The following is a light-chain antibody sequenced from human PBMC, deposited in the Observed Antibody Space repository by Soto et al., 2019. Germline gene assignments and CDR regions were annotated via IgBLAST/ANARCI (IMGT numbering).Light chain of an antibody. V-gene: IGLV2-14*01. CDR1: SSDGGGYNY. J-gene: IGLJ1*01. Sequence: QSALTQPASVSGSPGQLIPISCTGTSSDGGGYNYVSWYQQHPGKAPKLMISEVSNRPSGVSSRFFGSKSGNTASLTISGLQAEDEADYYCSSYTSRSTPYVFGTGTKVTVL. CDR3: SSYTSRSTPYV. CDR2: EVS.